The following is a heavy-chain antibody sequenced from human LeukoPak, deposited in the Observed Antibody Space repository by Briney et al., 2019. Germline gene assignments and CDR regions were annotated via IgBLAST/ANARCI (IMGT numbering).Heavy chain of an antibody. CDR2: ISGSGGST. CDR1: GFTFSSYS. J-gene: IGHJ6*03. Sequence: GGSLRLSCAASGFTFSSYSMSWVRQAPGKGLEWVSAISGSGGSTYYADSVKGRFTISRDNSKNTLYLQMNSLRAEDTAVYYCAKTPVAGTVSYYYYMDVWGKGTTVTVSS. D-gene: IGHD6-19*01. V-gene: IGHV3-23*01. CDR3: AKTPVAGTVSYYYYMDV.